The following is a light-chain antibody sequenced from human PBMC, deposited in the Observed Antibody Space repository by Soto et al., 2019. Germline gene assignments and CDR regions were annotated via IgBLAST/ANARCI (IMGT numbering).Light chain of an antibody. J-gene: IGLJ3*02. CDR3: LLSYSDGRV. Sequence: QTVVTQEPSLTVSPGGTVTLTCGSSTGPVISTHYPFWFQHKPGQAPRIVVHDTSTKHSWTPARFSGSLLSGAQPEDEADYYCLLSYSDGRVFGGGTKLTVL. CDR1: TGPVISTHY. CDR2: DTS. V-gene: IGLV7-46*03.